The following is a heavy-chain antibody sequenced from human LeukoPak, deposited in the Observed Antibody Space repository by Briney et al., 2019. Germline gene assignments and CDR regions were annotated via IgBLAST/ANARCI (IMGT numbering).Heavy chain of an antibody. J-gene: IGHJ6*02. CDR2: IKQDGSEK. V-gene: IGHV3-7*01. CDR3: AREVIVVVPAAHYYYYGMDV. CDR1: GFTFSSYW. D-gene: IGHD2-2*01. Sequence: GGSLRPSCAASGFTFSSYWMSWVRQAPGKGLEWVANIKQDGSEKYYVDSVKGRFTISRDNAKNSLYLQMNSLRAEDTAVYYCAREVIVVVPAAHYYYYGMDVWGQGTTVTVSS.